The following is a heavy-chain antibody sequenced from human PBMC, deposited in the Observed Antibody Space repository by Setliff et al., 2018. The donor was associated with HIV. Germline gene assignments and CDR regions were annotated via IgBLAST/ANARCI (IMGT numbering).Heavy chain of an antibody. CDR3: ARFVLAWFDFSTGAVEVTDPYAFDF. J-gene: IGHJ4*02. V-gene: IGHV4-39*01. D-gene: IGHD2-21*02. Sequence: SETLSLTCAVSGASITTNSYYWGWIRQTPEKGLEWIGDFYYSGTTYSNPSLKSRATISVDTSQNQFSLRLSSVTAADTAVYHCARFVLAWFDFSTGAVEVTDPYAFDFWGQGILVTVSS. CDR1: GASITTNSYY. CDR2: FYYSGTT.